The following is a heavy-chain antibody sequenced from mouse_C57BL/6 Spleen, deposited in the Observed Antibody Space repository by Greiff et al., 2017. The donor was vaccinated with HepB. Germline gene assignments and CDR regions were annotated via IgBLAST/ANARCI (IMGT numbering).Heavy chain of an antibody. Sequence: VQLKESGPGLVKPSQSLSLTCSVTGYSITSGYYWNWIRQFPGNKLEWMGYISYDGSNNYNPSLKNRISITRDTSKNQFFLKLNSVTTEDTATYYCARGTDYYGSSYGFAYWGQGTLVTVSA. D-gene: IGHD1-1*01. CDR3: ARGTDYYGSSYGFAY. J-gene: IGHJ3*01. CDR2: ISYDGSN. CDR1: GYSITSGYY. V-gene: IGHV3-6*01.